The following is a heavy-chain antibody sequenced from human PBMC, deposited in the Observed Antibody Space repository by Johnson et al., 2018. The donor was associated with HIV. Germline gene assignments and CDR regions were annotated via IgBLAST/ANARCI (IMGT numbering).Heavy chain of an antibody. CDR1: GFTVSSNY. CDR3: TRGSFTDDAFDV. V-gene: IGHV3-66*01. D-gene: IGHD1-26*01. CDR2: IYIGGST. J-gene: IGHJ3*01. Sequence: EQLVESGGGLVQPGGSLRLSCAASGFTVSSNYMSWVRQAPGKGLEWVSVIYIGGSTYYADSVKGRFTISRDNSKNTLYLQMNSLRPEDTAVYYCTRGSFTDDAFDVWGLGTMVTVSS.